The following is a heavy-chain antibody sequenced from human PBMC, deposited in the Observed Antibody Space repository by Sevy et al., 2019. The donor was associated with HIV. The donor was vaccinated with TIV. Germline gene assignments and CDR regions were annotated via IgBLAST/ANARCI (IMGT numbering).Heavy chain of an antibody. CDR1: RFTFSDHY. Sequence: GGSLRLSCVASRFTFSDHYMEWVRQAPGKGLEWVGRTKNKPDGYTTEYAASVKGRFTISRDESNNSLYVQMNSLKAEDTAVYYCATHAGIAAAGRVFDYWGQGTLVTVSS. CDR2: TKNKPDGYTT. D-gene: IGHD6-13*01. J-gene: IGHJ4*02. V-gene: IGHV3-72*01. CDR3: ATHAGIAAAGRVFDY.